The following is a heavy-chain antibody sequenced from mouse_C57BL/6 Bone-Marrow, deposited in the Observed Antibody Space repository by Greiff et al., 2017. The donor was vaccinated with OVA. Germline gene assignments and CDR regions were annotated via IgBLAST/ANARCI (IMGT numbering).Heavy chain of an antibody. CDR2: ISSGGSYT. CDR1: GFTFSSYG. J-gene: IGHJ2*01. Sequence: EVQGVESGGDLVKPGGSLKLSCAASGFTFSSYGMSWVRQTPDKRLEWVATISSGGSYTYYPDSVKGRFTISRDNAKNTLYLQMSSLKSEDTAMNYCARYYYGSSDLDYWGQGTTLTVSS. V-gene: IGHV5-6*01. CDR3: ARYYYGSSDLDY. D-gene: IGHD1-1*01.